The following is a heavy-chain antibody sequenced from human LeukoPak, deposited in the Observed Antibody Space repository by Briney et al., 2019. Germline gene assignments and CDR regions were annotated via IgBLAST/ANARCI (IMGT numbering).Heavy chain of an antibody. J-gene: IGHJ4*02. CDR2: MNPNSGNT. CDR3: TRDYYDGSTYYLGN. CDR1: GYTFTSYD. V-gene: IGHV1-8*01. Sequence: ASVKVSCKASGYTFTSYDINWVRQATGQGLEWMGWMNPNSGNTGYAQKFQGRVTMTRNTSISTAYMELSSLRSEDTAVYYCTRDYYDGSTYYLGNWGQGTLVTVSS. D-gene: IGHD3-22*01.